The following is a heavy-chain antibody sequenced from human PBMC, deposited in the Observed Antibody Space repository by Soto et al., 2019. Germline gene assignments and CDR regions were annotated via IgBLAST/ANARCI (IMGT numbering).Heavy chain of an antibody. J-gene: IGHJ6*03. CDR2: IYPGDSDT. CDR3: ARKAAAGTSPDYYYYYMDV. CDR1: GYSFTSYW. Sequence: EVQQVQSGAEVKKPGESLKISCKGSGYSFTSYWIGWVRQMPGKGLEWMGIIYPGDSDTRYSPSFQGQVTISADKSISTAYLQWSSLKASDTAMYYCARKAAAGTSPDYYYYYMDVWGKGTTVTVSS. V-gene: IGHV5-51*03. D-gene: IGHD6-13*01.